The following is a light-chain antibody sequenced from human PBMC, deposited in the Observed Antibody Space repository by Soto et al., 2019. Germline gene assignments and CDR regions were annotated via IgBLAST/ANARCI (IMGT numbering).Light chain of an antibody. CDR3: QQYNNWPPWT. J-gene: IGKJ1*01. CDR2: GAS. CDR1: QSVSSGF. V-gene: IGKV3-20*01. Sequence: EIVLTQSPGTLSLSPGERATLSCTATQSVSSGFLAWYQQKPGQAPRLLMSGASSRATGIPDRFSGSGSGTDFTLTISSLQSEDFAVYYCQQYNNWPPWTVGQGTKVDSK.